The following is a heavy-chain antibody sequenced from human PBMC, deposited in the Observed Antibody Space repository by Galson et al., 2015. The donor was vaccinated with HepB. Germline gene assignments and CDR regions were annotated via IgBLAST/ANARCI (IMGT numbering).Heavy chain of an antibody. V-gene: IGHV4-39*01. CDR1: GGSISSSSYY. CDR2: IYYIGST. J-gene: IGHJ4*02. CDR3: ARHGSGAIVVVPAATGGIDY. D-gene: IGHD2-2*01. Sequence: ETLSLTCTVAGGSISSSSYYWGWIRQPPGKGLEWIGSIYYIGSTYYNPSLKSRVTISVDTSKNQFSLKLSSVTAADTAVYYCARHGSGAIVVVPAATGGIDYWGQGTLVTVSS.